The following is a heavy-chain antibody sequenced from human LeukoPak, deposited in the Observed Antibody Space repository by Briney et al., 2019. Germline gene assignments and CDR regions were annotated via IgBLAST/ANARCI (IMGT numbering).Heavy chain of an antibody. Sequence: SVKVSCKASGGTFSSYAISWVRQASGQGLEWMGRIIPIFGTANYAQKFQGRVTITTDESTSTAYMELSSLRSEDTAVYYCARGYYDSSGYPIWGQGTMVAVSS. CDR3: ARGYYDSSGYPI. J-gene: IGHJ3*02. V-gene: IGHV1-69*05. CDR2: IIPIFGTA. D-gene: IGHD3-22*01. CDR1: GGTFSSYA.